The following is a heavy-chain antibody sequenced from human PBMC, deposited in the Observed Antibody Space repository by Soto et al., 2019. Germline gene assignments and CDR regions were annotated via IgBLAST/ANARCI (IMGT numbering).Heavy chain of an antibody. V-gene: IGHV3-21*01. J-gene: IGHJ4*02. CDR1: GFNFKNYG. CDR3: ARAIAVGSTSLDY. CDR2: VSKSDYT. D-gene: IGHD6-19*01. Sequence: GGSLRLSCEVSGFNFKNYGINWVRQAPGKGLGWVSSVSKSDYTYYSDSVKGRFTISRDNAKNSVSLQMNTLRAEDTAVYFCARAIAVGSTSLDYWGLGTRVTVSS.